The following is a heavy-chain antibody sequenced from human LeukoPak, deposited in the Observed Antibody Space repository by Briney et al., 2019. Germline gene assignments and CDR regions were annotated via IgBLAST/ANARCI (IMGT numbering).Heavy chain of an antibody. CDR2: ISSSSSTI. CDR1: GFTFSSYS. Sequence: GGSLRLSCAASGFTFSSYSMNWVRQAPGKGLEWVSYISSSSSTIYYADSVKGRFTISRDNAKNSLYLQMNSLRAEDTAVCYCARETAVAGTNRGFDYWGQGTLVTVSS. CDR3: ARETAVAGTNRGFDY. V-gene: IGHV3-48*04. J-gene: IGHJ4*02. D-gene: IGHD6-19*01.